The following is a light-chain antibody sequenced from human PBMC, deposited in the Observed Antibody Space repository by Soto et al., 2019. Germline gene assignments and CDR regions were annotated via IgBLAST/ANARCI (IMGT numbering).Light chain of an antibody. J-gene: IGLJ1*01. CDR1: SSDVGAYNY. V-gene: IGLV2-14*01. CDR3: SAYTNSRTYV. Sequence: QSVLTQPTSVSGSPGQSITISCTGTSSDVGAYNYVSWYQQHPGKAPKVMIYEVSNRPSGVSNRFSGSKSGNTASLTISGLQAEDEADYYCSAYTNSRTYVFGTGTKLTVL. CDR2: EVS.